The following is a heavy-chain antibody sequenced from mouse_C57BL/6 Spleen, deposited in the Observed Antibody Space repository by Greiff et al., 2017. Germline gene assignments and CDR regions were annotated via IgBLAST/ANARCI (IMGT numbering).Heavy chain of an antibody. J-gene: IGHJ2*01. CDR3: ATTDGSSYYFDY. CDR2: IYPGDGDT. V-gene: IGHV1-82*01. CDR1: GYAFSSSW. Sequence: QVQLQQSGPELVKPGASVKISCKASGYAFSSSWMNWVKQRPGKGLEWIGRIYPGDGDTNYNGKFKGKATLTADKSSSTAYMQLSSLTSEDSAVYFCATTDGSSYYFDYWGQGTTLTVSS. D-gene: IGHD1-1*01.